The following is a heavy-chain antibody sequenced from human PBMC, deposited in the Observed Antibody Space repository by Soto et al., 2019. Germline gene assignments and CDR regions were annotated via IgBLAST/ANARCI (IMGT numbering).Heavy chain of an antibody. D-gene: IGHD2-2*01. V-gene: IGHV3-33*01. CDR2: IWYDGSDK. CDR3: ARAPRGSSSNCPCYYTFDV. Sequence: QVQLVESGGGVVQPGRSLRLSCAASGFTFSTSGLHWVRQAPGKGLEWVAFIWYDGSDKYYADSVKGRFTISRDNSKHTVYLQMNSLRAEDTALYYCARAPRGSSSNCPCYYTFDVWGQGTTVTVSS. CDR1: GFTFSTSG. J-gene: IGHJ6*02.